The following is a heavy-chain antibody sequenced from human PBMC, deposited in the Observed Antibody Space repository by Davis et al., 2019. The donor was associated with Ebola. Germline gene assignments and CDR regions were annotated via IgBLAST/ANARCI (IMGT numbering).Heavy chain of an antibody. CDR2: INWNGGST. Sequence: GESLKISCAASGFTFSSYWMSWVRQAPGKGLEWVSGINWNGGSTGYADSVKGRFTISRDNAKNSLYLQMNSLRAEDTALYYCARMQQLVDWGQGTLVTVSS. D-gene: IGHD6-13*01. CDR1: GFTFSSYW. CDR3: ARMQQLVD. J-gene: IGHJ4*02. V-gene: IGHV3-20*04.